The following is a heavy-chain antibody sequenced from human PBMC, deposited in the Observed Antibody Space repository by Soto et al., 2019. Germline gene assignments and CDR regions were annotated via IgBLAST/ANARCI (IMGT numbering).Heavy chain of an antibody. V-gene: IGHV3-23*01. D-gene: IGHD1-26*01. Sequence: EVQLLESGGGLVQPGGSLRVSCAASGFTFRSYAMSWVRQAAGKGLDWVSSISESGNNIYYADSVKGRFTISRDNSKNTLYLQMNGLIAEDTATYYCAKGAKWELPLDYWGQGTLVTVSS. J-gene: IGHJ4*02. CDR1: GFTFRSYA. CDR2: ISESGNNI. CDR3: AKGAKWELPLDY.